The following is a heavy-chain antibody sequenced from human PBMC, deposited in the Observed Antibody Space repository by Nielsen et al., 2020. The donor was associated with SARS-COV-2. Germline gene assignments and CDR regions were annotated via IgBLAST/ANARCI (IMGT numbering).Heavy chain of an antibody. CDR3: ARAYCSSTSCYTAPWYFDY. CDR1: GGSISSGGYH. V-gene: IGHV4-31*03. CDR2: IYYSGST. D-gene: IGHD2-2*02. Sequence: SETLSLTCTVSGGSISSGGYHWSWIRQHPGKGLEWIGYIYYSGSTYYNPSLKSRVTISVDTSKNQFSLKLSSVTAADTAVYYCARAYCSSTSCYTAPWYFDYWGQGTLVTVSS. J-gene: IGHJ4*02.